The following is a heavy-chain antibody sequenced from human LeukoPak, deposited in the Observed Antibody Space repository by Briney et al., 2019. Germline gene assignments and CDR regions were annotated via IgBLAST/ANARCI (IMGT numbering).Heavy chain of an antibody. V-gene: IGHV3-30*03. Sequence: GRSLRLSCAASGFTFSSYGMHWVRQAPGKGLEWVAVISYDGSNKYYADSVKGRFTISRDNSKNTLYLQMNSLRAEDTAVYYCARDFGYDILTGYYNDWGQGTLVTVSS. CDR3: ARDFGYDILTGYYND. CDR1: GFTFSSYG. CDR2: ISYDGSNK. J-gene: IGHJ4*02. D-gene: IGHD3-9*01.